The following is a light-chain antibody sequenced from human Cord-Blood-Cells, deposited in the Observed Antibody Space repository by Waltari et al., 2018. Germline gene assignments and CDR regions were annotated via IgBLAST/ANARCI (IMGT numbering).Light chain of an antibody. J-gene: IGKJ2*01. CDR3: QXYNSYSYT. CDR1: QSISSW. V-gene: IGKV1-5*03. Sequence: DIQXTQSPSTLSASVGDXVTITCRASQSISSWLAWYQQKPXKATKLLIHKASSLESGXXSRFXXSVSGTEFTLTISSLQPDDFATYXCQXYNSYSYTFGQGTKLEIK. CDR2: KAS.